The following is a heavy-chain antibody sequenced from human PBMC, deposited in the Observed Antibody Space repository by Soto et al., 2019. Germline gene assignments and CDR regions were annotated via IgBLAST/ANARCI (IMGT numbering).Heavy chain of an antibody. CDR2: IYHSGST. J-gene: IGHJ5*02. CDR3: ARHRGGAIEVPGQGDNWFGL. D-gene: IGHD6-19*01. V-gene: IGHV4-4*02. Sequence: SETLSLTCAVSGGSISSSNWWSWVRQPPGKGLEWIGEIYHSGSTNYNPSLKSRVTIAVDTSQNQFSLELSSVTAEDTAVYHCARHRGGAIEVPGQGDNWFGLWGQGILVTVSS. CDR1: GGSISSSNW.